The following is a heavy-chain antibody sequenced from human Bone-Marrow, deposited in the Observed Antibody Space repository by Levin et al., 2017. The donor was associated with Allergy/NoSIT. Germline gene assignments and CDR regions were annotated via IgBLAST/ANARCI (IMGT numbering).Heavy chain of an antibody. V-gene: IGHV4-4*02. CDR1: GTSITTSCW. CDR2: IYHSGTT. J-gene: IGHJ4*02. CDR3: VRGDYYGSGTYYYIFDS. Sequence: SETLSLTCAVSGTSITTSCWWTWIRQPPGKGLEWLGEIYHSGTTNYNPSLKSRVTISLDKSNNQFSLRLKSVTAADTAVYYCVRGDYYGSGTYYYIFDSWGQGARV. D-gene: IGHD3-10*01.